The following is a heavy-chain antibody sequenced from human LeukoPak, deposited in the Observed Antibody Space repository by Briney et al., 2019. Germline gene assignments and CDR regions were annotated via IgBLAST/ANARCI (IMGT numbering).Heavy chain of an antibody. V-gene: IGHV1-69*13. J-gene: IGHJ4*02. CDR1: GGTFSSYA. D-gene: IGHD3-16*02. Sequence: SVKVSCTASGGTFSSYAISWVRQAPGQGLEWMGGIIPIFGTANYAQKFQGRVTITADESTSTAYMELSSLRSEDTAVYYCARVGARGVIVPLFDYWGQGTLVTVSS. CDR3: ARVGARGVIVPLFDY. CDR2: IIPIFGTA.